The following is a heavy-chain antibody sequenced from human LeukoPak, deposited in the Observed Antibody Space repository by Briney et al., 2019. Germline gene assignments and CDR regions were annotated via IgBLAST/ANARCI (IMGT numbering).Heavy chain of an antibody. CDR2: ISYDGSNK. CDR3: AKSISVGATTGWFDP. D-gene: IGHD1-26*01. CDR1: GFSLSSYG. V-gene: IGHV3-30*18. J-gene: IGHJ5*02. Sequence: GGSLRLSCAHSGFSLSSYGMYWVRQAPGAGLEWVAVISYDGSNKYYADSARGRFTISRENSKNTLYLQINSRRAEDTAVYYCAKSISVGATTGWFDPWGQGTLVTVSS.